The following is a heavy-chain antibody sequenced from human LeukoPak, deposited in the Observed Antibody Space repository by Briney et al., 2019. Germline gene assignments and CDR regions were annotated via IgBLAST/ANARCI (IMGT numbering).Heavy chain of an antibody. Sequence: ASVKVSCKASGYTFTSYGISWVRQAPGQGLEWMGWISAYNGNTNYAQKLQGRVTMTTDTSTSTAYMELRSLRSDDTAVYYCARDRYLTGRKGFDPWGQGTLVTVSS. J-gene: IGHJ5*02. D-gene: IGHD3-9*01. CDR1: GYTFTSYG. CDR3: ARDRYLTGRKGFDP. CDR2: ISAYNGNT. V-gene: IGHV1-18*01.